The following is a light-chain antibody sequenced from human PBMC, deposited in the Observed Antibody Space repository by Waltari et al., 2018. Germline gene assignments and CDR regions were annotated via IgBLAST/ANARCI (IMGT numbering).Light chain of an antibody. CDR3: QQGYSTQRVT. CDR2: ATS. Sequence: CRASESISGYLNWYQQKPDKAPKLLIHATSTLQSGVPSRFSGSGSGTDFTLTISSLQPEDFATYFCQQGYSTQRVTFGGGTKVEIK. J-gene: IGKJ4*01. V-gene: IGKV1-39*01. CDR1: ESISGY.